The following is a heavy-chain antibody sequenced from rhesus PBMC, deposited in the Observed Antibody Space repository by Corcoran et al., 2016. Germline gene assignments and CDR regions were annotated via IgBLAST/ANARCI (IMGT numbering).Heavy chain of an antibody. CDR3: TRSFNYNSLDV. J-gene: IGHJ5-2*02. D-gene: IGHD1-26*01. V-gene: IGHV3-134*01. CDR1: GFTFDDYA. CDR2: ISWKSGTI. Sequence: EVQLVESGGGLVQPGGSLRLSCAASGFTFDDYALSWVRQAPGKGLEWVCRISWKSGTIYDEDSVKGRVTISRDNAKNSLFLQMDRLRAEDTAVYYCTRSFNYNSLDVWGRGVLVTVSS.